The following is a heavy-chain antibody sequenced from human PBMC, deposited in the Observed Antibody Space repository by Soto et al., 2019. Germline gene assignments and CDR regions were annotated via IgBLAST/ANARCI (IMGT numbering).Heavy chain of an antibody. J-gene: IGHJ6*02. V-gene: IGHV3-30-3*01. Sequence: PGGSLRLSCAASGFTFSSYAMHWVRQAPGKGLEWVAVISYDGSNKYYAESVKDRFNISRNNTKNTLYQQMNNQRNKDTEKNYSSRHRLRYFDWLFQHYYYYGMDVWGQGTTVTVSS. CDR2: ISYDGSNK. CDR3: SRHRLRYFDWLFQHYYYYGMDV. D-gene: IGHD3-9*01. CDR1: GFTFSSYA.